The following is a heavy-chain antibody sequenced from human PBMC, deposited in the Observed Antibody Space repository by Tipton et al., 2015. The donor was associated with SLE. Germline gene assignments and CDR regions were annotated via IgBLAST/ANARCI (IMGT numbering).Heavy chain of an antibody. Sequence: TLSLTCAVYGGSFSGYYWSWIRQPPGKGLEWIGEINHSGSTNYNPSLKSRVTISIDTSKNQFSLKLSSVTAADTAVYYCARQARRAFDIWGRGTMVTVSS. CDR1: GGSFSGYY. J-gene: IGHJ3*02. CDR3: ARQARRAFDI. V-gene: IGHV4-34*01. CDR2: INHSGST.